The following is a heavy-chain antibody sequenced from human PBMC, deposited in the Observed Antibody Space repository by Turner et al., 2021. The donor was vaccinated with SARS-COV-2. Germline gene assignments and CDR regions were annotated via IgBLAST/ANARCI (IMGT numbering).Heavy chain of an antibody. V-gene: IGHV1-18*01. CDR1: GYTFTSYG. J-gene: IGHJ4*02. CDR2: ISAYNGNT. D-gene: IGHD3-3*01. CDR3: ARDRLESGTDYFDY. Sequence: QVQLVQSGAEVKKPGASVTVSCEDSGYTFTSYGISWVRQAPGQGLEWMGWISAYNGNTNSAQKLQGRVTMTRDTSTSTAYMELRSLRSDDTAVYSCARDRLESGTDYFDYWGQGTLVTVSS.